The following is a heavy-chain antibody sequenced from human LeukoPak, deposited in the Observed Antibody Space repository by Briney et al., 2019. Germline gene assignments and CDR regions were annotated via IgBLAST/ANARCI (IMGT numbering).Heavy chain of an antibody. CDR3: AREILRFDI. V-gene: IGHV7-4-1*02. Sequence: ASVKVSCKASGYSFNSQGMNWVRQAPGQGLEWMGWINTDSGNPTYAQGFTGRFVFSLDSSVSTAYLQISNLMPEDTAKYYCAREILRFDIWGQGPMVIVSS. CDR1: GYSFNSQG. CDR2: INTDSGNP. J-gene: IGHJ3*02.